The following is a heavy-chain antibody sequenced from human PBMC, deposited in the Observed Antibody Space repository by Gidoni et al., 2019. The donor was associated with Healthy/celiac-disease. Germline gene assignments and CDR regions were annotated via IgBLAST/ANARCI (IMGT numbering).Heavy chain of an antibody. CDR1: GFTFSSYD. J-gene: IGHJ6*02. Sequence: EVQLVESGGGLVQPGGSLRLSCAASGFTFSSYDLHWVRQATGKCLEWVSAIGTAGDTYYPGSVKGRFTISRENAKNSLYLQMNSLRAGDTAVYYCARGGYSGYDFGVYYYYGMDVWGQGTTVTVSS. CDR2: IGTAGDT. D-gene: IGHD5-12*01. V-gene: IGHV3-13*01. CDR3: ARGGYSGYDFGVYYYYGMDV.